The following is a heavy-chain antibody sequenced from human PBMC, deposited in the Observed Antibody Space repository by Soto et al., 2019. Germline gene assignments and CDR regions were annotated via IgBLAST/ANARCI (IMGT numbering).Heavy chain of an antibody. CDR3: AMIHWAHGSLDY. D-gene: IGHD2-21*01. Sequence: PSETLSLTCAVSGGSIDSGAFSLSWIRQPPGKGLEWIGYVTHSGTAYSIPSLNGRLTLSVDSSQTQFSLKLTSVTAADSAFYYCAMIHWAHGSLDYWGRGILVTVSS. V-gene: IGHV4-30-2*01. J-gene: IGHJ4*02. CDR2: VTHSGTA. CDR1: GGSIDSGAFS.